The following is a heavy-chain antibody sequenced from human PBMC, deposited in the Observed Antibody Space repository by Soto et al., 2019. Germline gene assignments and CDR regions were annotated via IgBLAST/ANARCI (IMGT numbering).Heavy chain of an antibody. V-gene: IGHV2-26*01. CDR2: IFSNDEK. J-gene: IGHJ4*02. CDR1: GFSLSNARIG. Sequence: QVTLKESGPVLVKPTETLTLTCTVSGFSLSNARIGVSWIRQPPGKALEWLAHIFSNDEKSYSTSLKSRLTISKDTSKSQVVLTMTNMDPVDTATYYCARIRNGYMVRGVITTYYFDYWGQGTLVTVSS. CDR3: ARIRNGYMVRGVITTYYFDY. D-gene: IGHD3-10*01.